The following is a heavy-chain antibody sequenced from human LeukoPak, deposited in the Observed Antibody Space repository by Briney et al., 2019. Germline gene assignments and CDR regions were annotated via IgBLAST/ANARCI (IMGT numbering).Heavy chain of an antibody. CDR3: AKDRVARGEYFDY. D-gene: IGHD5-12*01. CDR1: GFTFSSYA. CDR2: ISGSGGST. Sequence: GGSLRLSCAASGFTFSSYAMSWVRQAPGKGLEWVSAISGSGGSTYYADSVKGRSTISRDNSKNTLYLQMNSLRAEDTAKYYCAKDRVARGEYFDYWGQGTLVTVSS. V-gene: IGHV3-23*01. J-gene: IGHJ4*02.